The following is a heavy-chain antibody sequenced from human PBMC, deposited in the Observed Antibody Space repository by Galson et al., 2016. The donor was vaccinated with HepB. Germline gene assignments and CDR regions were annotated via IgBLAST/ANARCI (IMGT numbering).Heavy chain of an antibody. D-gene: IGHD3-10*01. Sequence: PALVKPTQTLTLTCVFSGFSLDTREMTVGWIRQPPGKALEWLARLDWDDDKVYNSLLETRLTVSKDTTRNQVVLSMTNMDPVDTATYYCARLRMGSGLRNFDCWGRGLFVTVSS. V-gene: IGHV2-70*04. CDR3: ARLRMGSGLRNFDC. CDR2: LDWDDDK. J-gene: IGHJ4*02. CDR1: GFSLDTREMT.